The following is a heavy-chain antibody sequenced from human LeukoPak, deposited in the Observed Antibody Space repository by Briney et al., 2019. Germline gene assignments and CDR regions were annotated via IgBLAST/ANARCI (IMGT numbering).Heavy chain of an antibody. V-gene: IGHV3-74*01. CDR3: ARDKYYYDSSGYFVEDSFDY. Sequence: GGSLRLSCAAAGFTFSSYWMHWVRQAPGKGLVWVSSINSDGSSTSYADSVKGRFTISRDKGKNTLYLQMNSLRAEDTAVYYCARDKYYYDSSGYFVEDSFDYWGQGTLVTVSS. J-gene: IGHJ4*02. D-gene: IGHD3-22*01. CDR1: GFTFSSYW. CDR2: INSDGSST.